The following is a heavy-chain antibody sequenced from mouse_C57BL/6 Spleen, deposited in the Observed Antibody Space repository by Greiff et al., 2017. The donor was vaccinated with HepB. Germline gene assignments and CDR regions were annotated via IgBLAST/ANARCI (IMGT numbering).Heavy chain of an antibody. J-gene: IGHJ4*01. CDR3: AVITTVNYAMDY. CDR2: IHPNSGST. D-gene: IGHD1-1*01. Sequence: VQLQQSGAELVKPGASVKLSCKASGYTFTSYWMHWVKQRPGQGLEWIGMIHPNSGSTNYNEKFKSKATLTVDKSSSTAYMQLSSLTSEDSAVYYCAVITTVNYAMDYWGQGTSVTVSS. CDR1: GYTFTSYW. V-gene: IGHV1-64*01.